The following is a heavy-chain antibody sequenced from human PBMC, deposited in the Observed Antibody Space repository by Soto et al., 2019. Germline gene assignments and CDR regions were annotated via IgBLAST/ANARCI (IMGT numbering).Heavy chain of an antibody. CDR1: GDSVSSATAT. D-gene: IGHD6-19*01. CDR3: VRDSSGVHWSFDL. Sequence: QVQLQQSGPGLVKPSQTLSLICAISGDSVSSATATWSWIRQSPSRGLEWLGRTYYRSKWYNDYALSVKSRMAITADTSKNQLSLQLNSVTPADTAVYFCVRDSSGVHWSFDLWGRGTLVTVSS. V-gene: IGHV6-1*01. CDR2: TYYRSKWYN. J-gene: IGHJ2*01.